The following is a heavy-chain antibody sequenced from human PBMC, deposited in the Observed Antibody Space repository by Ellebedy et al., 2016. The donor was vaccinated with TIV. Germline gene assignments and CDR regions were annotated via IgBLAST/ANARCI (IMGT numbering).Heavy chain of an antibody. CDR2: IHSGGGS. D-gene: IGHD2-21*01. J-gene: IGHJ4*02. CDR1: GDTIDNYF. CDR3: ARWRRGGNSN. V-gene: IGHV4-59*01. Sequence: MPGGSLRLSCTVFGDTIDNYFWSWVRQPPGGGPQYIGFIHSGGGSNYNPSLRGRVSMSVDSSKNQFSLKLTSVTDEDTAMYYCARWRRGGNSNWGQGTLVTVSS.